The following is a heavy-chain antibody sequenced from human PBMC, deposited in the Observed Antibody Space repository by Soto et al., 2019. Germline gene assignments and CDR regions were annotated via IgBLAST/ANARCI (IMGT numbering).Heavy chain of an antibody. Sequence: QPGGSLRLSCAASGFTFSNYAMSWVRQAPGKGLEWVSAIVDSGGSTYYADSVKGRFTISRENSENTLYLQMNSLRAEDTAVYYCAKYKQHLVLSLDYWGQGTLVTVSS. J-gene: IGHJ4*02. CDR3: AKYKQHLVLSLDY. CDR2: IVDSGGST. D-gene: IGHD6-13*01. CDR1: GFTFSNYA. V-gene: IGHV3-23*01.